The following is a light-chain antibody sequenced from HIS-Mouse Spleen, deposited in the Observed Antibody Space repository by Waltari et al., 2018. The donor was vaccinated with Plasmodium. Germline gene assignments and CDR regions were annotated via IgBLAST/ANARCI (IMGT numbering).Light chain of an antibody. CDR1: ALPKKY. V-gene: IGLV3-10*01. J-gene: IGLJ3*02. CDR3: YSTDSSGNHRV. CDR2: EDS. Sequence: SYELTQPPSVSVSPGQTARITCSGDALPKKYAYWYQQKSGQAPVLVSYEDSKRPSGIPGRFSGSSSGKMATLTISGARVEDEADYYCYSTDSSGNHRVFGGGTKLTVL.